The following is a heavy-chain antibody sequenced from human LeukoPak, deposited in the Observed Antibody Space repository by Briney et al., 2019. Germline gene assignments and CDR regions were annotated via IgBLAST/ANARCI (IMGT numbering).Heavy chain of an antibody. CDR3: ARDRSSGWGFDY. D-gene: IGHD6-19*01. CDR2: ISSSGSTI. J-gene: IGHJ4*02. CDR1: GFTFSSYE. Sequence: GGSLRLSCAASGFTFSSYEMNWVRQAPGKGLEWVSYISSSGSTIYYADSVKGRFTISRDNAKNSLYLQMNSLRAEDTAVYYCARDRSSGWGFDYWGQGTLVTVSS. V-gene: IGHV3-48*03.